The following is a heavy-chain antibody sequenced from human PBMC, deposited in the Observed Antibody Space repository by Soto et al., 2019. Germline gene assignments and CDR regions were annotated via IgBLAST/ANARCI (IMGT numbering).Heavy chain of an antibody. J-gene: IGHJ4*02. Sequence: SVKVSCKASGGTFSSYAISWVRQAPGQGLEWMGGIIPIFGTANYAQKFQGRVTITADESTSTAYMELSSLRSEDTAVYYCARDRALVYCGGDCYPFDYWGQGTLVTVSS. V-gene: IGHV1-69*13. CDR3: ARDRALVYCGGDCYPFDY. CDR1: GGTFSSYA. CDR2: IIPIFGTA. D-gene: IGHD2-21*02.